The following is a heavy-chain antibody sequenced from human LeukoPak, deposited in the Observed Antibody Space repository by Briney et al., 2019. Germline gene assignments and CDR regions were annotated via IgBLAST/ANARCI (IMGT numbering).Heavy chain of an antibody. J-gene: IGHJ4*02. D-gene: IGHD2-2*01. Sequence: GGSLRLSCAASGFTFSSYSMNWVRQAPGKGLEWVSYISSSSSTLYYADSVKGRFTISRDNAKNSLYLQMNSLRAEDTAVYYCARSYCSSTSCFPFDYWGQGTLVTVSS. CDR2: ISSSSSTL. CDR3: ARSYCSSTSCFPFDY. V-gene: IGHV3-48*01. CDR1: GFTFSSYS.